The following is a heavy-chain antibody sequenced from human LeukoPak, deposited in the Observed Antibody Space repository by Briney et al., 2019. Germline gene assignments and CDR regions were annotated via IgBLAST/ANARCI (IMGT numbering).Heavy chain of an antibody. CDR1: GGSFSGYY. J-gene: IGHJ4*02. Sequence: SETLSLTCAVYGGSFSGYYWSWIRQPPGKGLEWIGEINHSGSTNYNPSLKSRVTISVDTSKNQFSLKLSSVTGADTAVYYCARGRARLGYCSSTSCYPHYWGQGTLVTVSS. CDR2: INHSGST. CDR3: ARGRARLGYCSSTSCYPHY. V-gene: IGHV4-34*01. D-gene: IGHD2-2*01.